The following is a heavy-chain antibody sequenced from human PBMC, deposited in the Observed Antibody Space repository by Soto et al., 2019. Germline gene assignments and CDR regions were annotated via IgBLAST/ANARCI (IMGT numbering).Heavy chain of an antibody. CDR1: GFTFTSSA. J-gene: IGHJ3*02. Sequence: SVKVSCKASGFTFTSSAVQWVRQARGQRLEWIGWIVVGSGNTDYAQKFQERVTITRDMSTSTAYMELSSLRSEDTAVYYCAADYYDSSGYYLTNAFDIWGQGTMVTVSS. V-gene: IGHV1-58*01. CDR2: IVVGSGNT. CDR3: AADYYDSSGYYLTNAFDI. D-gene: IGHD3-22*01.